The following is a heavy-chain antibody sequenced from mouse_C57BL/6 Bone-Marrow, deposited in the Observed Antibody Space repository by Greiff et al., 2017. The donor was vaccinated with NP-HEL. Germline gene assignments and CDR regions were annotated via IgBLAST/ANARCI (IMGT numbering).Heavy chain of an antibody. D-gene: IGHD1-1*01. CDR1: GFTFSSYA. Sequence: DVHLVESGGGLVKPGGSLKLSCAASGFTFSSYAMSWVRQTPEKRLEWVATISDGGSYTYYPDNVKGRFTISRDNAKNNLYLQMSHLKSEDTAMYYCARDYYGRAWFAYWGQGTLVTVSA. J-gene: IGHJ3*01. CDR2: ISDGGSYT. V-gene: IGHV5-4*01. CDR3: ARDYYGRAWFAY.